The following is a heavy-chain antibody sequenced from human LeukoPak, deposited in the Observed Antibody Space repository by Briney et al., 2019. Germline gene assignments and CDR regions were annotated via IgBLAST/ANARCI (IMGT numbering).Heavy chain of an antibody. CDR1: GFTFSNYA. V-gene: IGHV3-30*04. CDR2: ISYDGSNK. D-gene: IGHD3-10*01. CDR3: AKGDPYGSGSYPVDY. Sequence: GGSLRLSCSASGFTFSNYAMHWVRQASGKGLEWVALISYDGSNKYYADSVKGRFTISRDNSKNTLYLQMNSLRPEDTAVYYCAKGDPYGSGSYPVDYWGQGTLVTVSS. J-gene: IGHJ4*02.